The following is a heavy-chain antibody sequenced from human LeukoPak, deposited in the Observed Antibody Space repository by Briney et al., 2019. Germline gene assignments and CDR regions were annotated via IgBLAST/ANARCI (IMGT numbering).Heavy chain of an antibody. CDR1: GFTFSSYG. D-gene: IGHD3-22*01. CDR2: IRYDGSNK. Sequence: GGSLTLSCAASGFTFSSYGMHWVRQAPGKGLEWVAFIRYDGSNKYYADSVKGRFTISRDNSKNTLYLQMNSLRAEDTAVYYCAKTPLGYYDSSGYLFDYWGQGTLVTVSS. J-gene: IGHJ4*02. V-gene: IGHV3-30*02. CDR3: AKTPLGYYDSSGYLFDY.